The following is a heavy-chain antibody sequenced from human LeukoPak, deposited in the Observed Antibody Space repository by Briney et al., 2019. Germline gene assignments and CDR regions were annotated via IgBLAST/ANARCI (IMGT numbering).Heavy chain of an antibody. J-gene: IGHJ4*02. D-gene: IGHD6-13*01. Sequence: SETLSLTCTVSGGSISSYYWSWIRQPPGKGLEWIGYIYYSGSTNYNPSLKSRVTILVDTSKNQFSLNLSSVTAADTAVYYCARRGIAAAGYDYWGQGTLVTVSS. V-gene: IGHV4-59*08. CDR3: ARRGIAAAGYDY. CDR2: IYYSGST. CDR1: GGSISSYY.